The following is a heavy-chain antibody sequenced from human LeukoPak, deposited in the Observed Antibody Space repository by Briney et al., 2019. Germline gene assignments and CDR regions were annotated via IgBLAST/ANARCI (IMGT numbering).Heavy chain of an antibody. Sequence: SVKVSCKASGGTFSSYAISWVRQAPGQGLEWMGGIIPIFGTANYAQKFQGRVTITADESTSTAYMELSSLRSEDTAVYYCARNEDTAMVRPDYYYGMDVWGQGTTVTVSS. CDR2: IIPIFGTA. V-gene: IGHV1-69*13. CDR1: GGTFSSYA. D-gene: IGHD5-18*01. CDR3: ARNEDTAMVRPDYYYGMDV. J-gene: IGHJ6*02.